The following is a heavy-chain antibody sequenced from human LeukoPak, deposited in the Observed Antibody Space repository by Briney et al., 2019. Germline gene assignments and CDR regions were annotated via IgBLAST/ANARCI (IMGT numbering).Heavy chain of an antibody. CDR3: ARDRGGIVVVPAAAFDP. CDR1: GFTFSSYG. J-gene: IGHJ5*02. V-gene: IGHV3-30*19. Sequence: GRSLRLSCAASGFTFSSYGMHWVRQAPGRGLEWVAVISYDGSNKYYADSVKGRFTISRDNSKNTLYLQMNSLRAEDTAVYYCARDRGGIVVVPAAAFDPWGQGTLVTVSS. CDR2: ISYDGSNK. D-gene: IGHD2-2*01.